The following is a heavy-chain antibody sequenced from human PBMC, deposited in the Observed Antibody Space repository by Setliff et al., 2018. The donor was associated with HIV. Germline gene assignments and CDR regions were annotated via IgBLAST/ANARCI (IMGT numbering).Heavy chain of an antibody. CDR2: IYPDDSAT. CDR3: VRLDSTGCLEF. CDR1: GYSFSDNW. D-gene: IGHD2-8*02. V-gene: IGHV5-51*01. Sequence: GESLKISCKGFGYSFSDNWIGWVRQMPGKGLEWMGIIYPDDSATRYSPSFQGQVTISRDDSTNSVHLQMNSLRTEDTAVYFCVRLDSTGCLEFWGQGTLVTVSS. J-gene: IGHJ4*02.